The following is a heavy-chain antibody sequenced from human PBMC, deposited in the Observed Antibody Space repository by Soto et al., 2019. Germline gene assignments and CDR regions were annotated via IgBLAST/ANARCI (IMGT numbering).Heavy chain of an antibody. CDR3: ARVYYYDSSGYSTFDY. J-gene: IGHJ4*02. CDR1: GFTFSSYA. D-gene: IGHD3-22*01. CDR2: ISGSGGST. Sequence: GGSLRLSCAASGFTFSSYAMSWVRQAPGKGLEWVSAISGSGGSTYYADSVKGRFTISRDNSKNTLYLQMNSLRAEDTAVYYCARVYYYDSSGYSTFDYWGQGTLVTVSS. V-gene: IGHV3-23*01.